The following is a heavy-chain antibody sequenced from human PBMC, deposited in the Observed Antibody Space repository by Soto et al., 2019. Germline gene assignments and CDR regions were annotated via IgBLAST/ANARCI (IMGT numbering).Heavy chain of an antibody. J-gene: IGHJ4*02. Sequence: PGGSLRLSCAASGVTFSSYWMSWVRQAPGKGLEWVANIKQDGSQKYYVDSVKGRFTISKDNSKNTLYLQMNSLRAEDTAVYYCTKDKADKYDSSVDSWGQGTLVTVSS. CDR3: TKDKADKYDSSVDS. V-gene: IGHV3-7*03. CDR2: IKQDGSQK. CDR1: GVTFSSYW. D-gene: IGHD3-22*01.